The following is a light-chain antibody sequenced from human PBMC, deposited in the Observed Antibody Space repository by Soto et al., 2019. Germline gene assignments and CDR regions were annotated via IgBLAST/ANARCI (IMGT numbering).Light chain of an antibody. J-gene: IGKJ2*01. CDR2: EAS. V-gene: IGKV1-39*01. CDR3: QKSHSTHSA. Sequence: DIHMAQSPPSLSASVGDRVTITCRASHNIVTYLNWYQQKAGKAPSLLIYEASHLQSGVPFRFYVCDYETDFTLTIDNLQHEDYATYDCQKSHSTHSAFGPGTKLEIK. CDR1: HNIVTY.